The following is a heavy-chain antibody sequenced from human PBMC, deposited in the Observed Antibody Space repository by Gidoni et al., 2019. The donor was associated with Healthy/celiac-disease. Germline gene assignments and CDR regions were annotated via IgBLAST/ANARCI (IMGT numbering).Heavy chain of an antibody. Sequence: QVQLVQSGAEVKKPASSVKVSCKASGGTFSSYTISWVRQAPVQGLEWMGRIIPILGIANYAQKCQGRVTITADKSTSTAYMELSSLRSEDTAVYYCARGGQDGYNPQNEYFQHWGQGTLVTVSS. D-gene: IGHD5-12*01. V-gene: IGHV1-69*02. CDR3: ARGGQDGYNPQNEYFQH. CDR1: GGTFSSYT. J-gene: IGHJ1*01. CDR2: IIPILGIA.